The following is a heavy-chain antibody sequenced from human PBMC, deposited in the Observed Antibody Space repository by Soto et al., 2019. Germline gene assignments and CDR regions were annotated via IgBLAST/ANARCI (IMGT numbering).Heavy chain of an antibody. CDR1: GFTFSSYA. Sequence: GGSLRLSCAASGFTFSSYAMHWVRQAPGKGLEWVAVISYDGSNKYYADSVKGRFTISRDNSKNTLYLQMNSLRAEDTAVYYCARDLGAAAGTVDYWGQGTLVTVSA. CDR2: ISYDGSNK. D-gene: IGHD6-13*01. J-gene: IGHJ4*02. V-gene: IGHV3-30-3*01. CDR3: ARDLGAAAGTVDY.